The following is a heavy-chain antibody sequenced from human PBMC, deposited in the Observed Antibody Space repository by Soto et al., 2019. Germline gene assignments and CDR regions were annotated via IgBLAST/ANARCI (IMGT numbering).Heavy chain of an antibody. Sequence: GGSLRLSCAASGFTFSSYALNWVRQAPGKGLEWVAEISGSGTSTYYAPSVKGRFIISSASSKNTLYLRMYSLRAEDTAMYYCAKSLSALFSLGDFKYWGQGALVTVSS. CDR3: AKSLSALFSLGDFKY. CDR2: ISGSGTST. J-gene: IGHJ4*02. D-gene: IGHD2-21*01. CDR1: GFTFSSYA. V-gene: IGHV3-23*01.